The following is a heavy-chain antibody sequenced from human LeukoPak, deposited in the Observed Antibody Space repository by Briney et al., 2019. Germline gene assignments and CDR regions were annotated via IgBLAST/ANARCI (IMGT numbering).Heavy chain of an antibody. CDR1: GGSISSGGYY. CDR3: ARENKGYYGMDV. Sequence: PSQTLPLTCTVSGGSISSGGYYWSWIRQHPGKGLEWIGYIYYSGSTYYNPSLKSRVTISVDTSKNQFSLKLSSVTAADTAVYYCARENKGYYGMDVWGQGTTVTVSS. J-gene: IGHJ6*02. CDR2: IYYSGST. V-gene: IGHV4-31*03.